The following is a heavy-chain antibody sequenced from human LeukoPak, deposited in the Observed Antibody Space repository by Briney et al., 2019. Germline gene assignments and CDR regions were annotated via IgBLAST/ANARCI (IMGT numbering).Heavy chain of an antibody. V-gene: IGHV3-23*01. CDR1: GFTFSSYG. CDR3: AKDHNMGLVGALFDY. Sequence: GGTLRLSCAASGFTFSSYGMSWVRQAPGKGLEWVSAISGSGGSTYCADSVKGRFTISRDNSKNTLYLQMNSLRAEDTAVYYCAKDHNMGLVGALFDYWGQGTLVTVSS. D-gene: IGHD1-26*01. J-gene: IGHJ4*02. CDR2: ISGSGGST.